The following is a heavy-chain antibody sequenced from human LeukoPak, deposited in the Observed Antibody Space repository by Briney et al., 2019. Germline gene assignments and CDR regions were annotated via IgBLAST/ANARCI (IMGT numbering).Heavy chain of an antibody. CDR1: GFTFSGYG. Sequence: PGGSLRLSCAASGFTFSGYGMHWVRQAPGKGLEWVAFIRYDGSNKYYADSVKGRFTISRDNSKNTLYLQMNSLRAEDTAVYYCAKGHVLRFLEWLKAVGSDLFDYWGQGTLVTVSS. CDR3: AKGHVLRFLEWLKAVGSDLFDY. J-gene: IGHJ4*02. CDR2: IRYDGSNK. V-gene: IGHV3-30*02. D-gene: IGHD3-3*01.